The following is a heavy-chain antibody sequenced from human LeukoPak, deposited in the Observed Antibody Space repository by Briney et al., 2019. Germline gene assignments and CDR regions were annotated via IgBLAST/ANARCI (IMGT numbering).Heavy chain of an antibody. V-gene: IGHV4-59*12. D-gene: IGHD2-2*01. CDR3: ARVLPSAMAFDI. Sequence: SETLSLTCTVSGGSISSYYWSWIRQPPGKGLEWIGYIYHSGSTYYNPSLKSRVTISVDRSKNQFSLKLSSVTAADTAVYYCARVLPSAMAFDIWGQGTMVTVSS. J-gene: IGHJ3*02. CDR1: GGSISSYY. CDR2: IYHSGST.